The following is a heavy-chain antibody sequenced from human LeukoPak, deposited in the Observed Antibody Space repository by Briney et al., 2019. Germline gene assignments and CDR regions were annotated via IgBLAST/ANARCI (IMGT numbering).Heavy chain of an antibody. J-gene: IGHJ5*02. CDR3: AKDPLRGYLRNPVWFDP. CDR1: GFTFSSYW. D-gene: IGHD5-12*01. CDR2: IKQDGSEK. Sequence: GGSLRLSCAASGFTFSSYWMSWVRQAPGKGLEWVANIKQDGSEKYYVDSVKGRFTISRDNAKNSLYLQMNSLRAEDTALYYCAKDPLRGYLRNPVWFDPWGQGTLVTVSS. V-gene: IGHV3-7*03.